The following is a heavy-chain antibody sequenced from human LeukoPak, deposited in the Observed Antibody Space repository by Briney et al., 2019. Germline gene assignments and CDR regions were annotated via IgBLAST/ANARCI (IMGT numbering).Heavy chain of an antibody. CDR3: ARRSSGGGLFDY. V-gene: IGHV4-39*02. J-gene: IGHJ4*02. CDR2: IFYSANT. D-gene: IGHD6-19*01. CDR1: GGSISSSSYY. Sequence: PSETLSLTCTVSGGSISSSSYYWGWIRQPPGKGLEWIGSIFYSANTYYNASLKSRVTISVDTSKNHFSLKLSSVTSADTAVYYCARRSSGGGLFDYWGQGTLVTVSS.